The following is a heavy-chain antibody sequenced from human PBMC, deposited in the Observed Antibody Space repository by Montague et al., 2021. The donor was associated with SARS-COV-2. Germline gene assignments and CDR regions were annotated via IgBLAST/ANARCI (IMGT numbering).Heavy chain of an antibody. CDR2: IYYSGST. CDR1: GGSITIYNYY. J-gene: IGHJ4*02. CDR3: ARGKRLPGNYYFDD. V-gene: IGHV4-39*01. D-gene: IGHD6-25*01. Sequence: SETLSLTCTVSGGSITIYNYYWTWIRQPPGKGLEWIGSIYYSGSTYYNPSLESRVTISADTSKNQFSLRVTSVTAADTAVYYCARGKRLPGNYYFDDWGQGILVTVSS.